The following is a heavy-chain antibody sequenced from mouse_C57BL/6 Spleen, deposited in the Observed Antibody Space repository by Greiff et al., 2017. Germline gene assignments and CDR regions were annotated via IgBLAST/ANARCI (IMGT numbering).Heavy chain of an antibody. CDR3: ARGGYYGSDFDY. CDR1: GYTFTTYP. J-gene: IGHJ2*01. V-gene: IGHV1-47*01. CDR2: FHPYNDDT. Sequence: VQLQQSGAELVKPGASVKMSCKASGYTFTTYPIEWMKQNHGKSLEWIGNFHPYNDDTKYNEQFKGTATLTVEKSSSTVYLALSRLTADDSAVYYCARGGYYGSDFDYWGQGTTLTVSS. D-gene: IGHD1-1*01.